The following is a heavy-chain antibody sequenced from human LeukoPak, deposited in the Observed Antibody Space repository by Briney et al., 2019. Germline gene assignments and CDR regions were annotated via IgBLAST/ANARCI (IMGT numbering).Heavy chain of an antibody. CDR1: GYSFTSYW. J-gene: IGHJ4*02. V-gene: IGHV5-10-1*01. CDR2: IDPGDSYT. CDR3: ARHFSSYSSSSRLAY. Sequence: GESLKISCKGSGYSFTSYWISWVRQLPGKGLEWMGRIDPGDSYTNYSPSFQGHVTISADKSITTAYLQWSSLKASDTAMYYCARHFSSYSSSSRLAYWGQGTLVTVSS. D-gene: IGHD6-13*01.